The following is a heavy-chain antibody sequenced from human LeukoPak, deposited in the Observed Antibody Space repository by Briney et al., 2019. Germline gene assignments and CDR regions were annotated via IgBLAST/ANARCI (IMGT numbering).Heavy chain of an antibody. CDR3: ARDYGGNVFDY. D-gene: IGHD4-23*01. CDR2: IYSGGST. CDR1: GFTVSSNY. Sequence: GGSLRLSCAASGFTVSSNYMSWVRQAPGKGLEWVSVIYSGGSTYYADSVKGRFTISRDNSKNTLYLQMNSLRAEDTAVYYCARDYGGNVFDYWGQGTLVSVSS. J-gene: IGHJ4*02. V-gene: IGHV3-53*01.